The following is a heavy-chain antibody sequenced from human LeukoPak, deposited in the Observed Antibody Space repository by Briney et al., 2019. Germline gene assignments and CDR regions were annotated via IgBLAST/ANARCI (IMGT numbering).Heavy chain of an antibody. J-gene: IGHJ4*02. CDR3: ARQTGSGLFILP. Sequence: WVRQAPGKGLEWIGSIYYSGNTYYNASLKSQVSISIDTSENQFSLRLTSVTAADTAVYYCARQTGSGLFILPGGQGTLVTVSS. CDR2: IYYSGNT. V-gene: IGHV4-39*01. D-gene: IGHD3/OR15-3a*01.